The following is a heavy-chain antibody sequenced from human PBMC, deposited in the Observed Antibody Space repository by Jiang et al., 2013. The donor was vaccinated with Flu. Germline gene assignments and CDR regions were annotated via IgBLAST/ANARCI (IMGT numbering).Heavy chain of an antibody. CDR1: YA. D-gene: IGHD2-15*01. V-gene: IGHV3-9*01. Sequence: YAMHWVRQAPGKGLEWVSGISWNSGSIGYADSVKGRFTISRDNAKNSLYLQMNSLRAEDTALYYCAKDSATSDYYYYGMDVWGQGTTVTVSS. J-gene: IGHJ6*02. CDR3: AKDSATSDYYYYGMDV. CDR2: ISWNSGSI.